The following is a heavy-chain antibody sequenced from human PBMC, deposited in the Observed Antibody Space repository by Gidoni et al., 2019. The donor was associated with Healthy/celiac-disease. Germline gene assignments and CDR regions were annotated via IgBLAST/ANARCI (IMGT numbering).Heavy chain of an antibody. CDR3: ARTRSDTGAYFDY. CDR2: ISSSSSTI. J-gene: IGHJ4*02. Sequence: EVQLVESGGGLVQPGGSLRLYCAASGFTFSSYSMNWVRQAPGKGLEWVSYISSSSSTIYYADSVKGRFTISRDNAKNSLYLQMNSLRAEDTAVYYCARTRSDTGAYFDYWGQGTLVTVSS. V-gene: IGHV3-48*01. CDR1: GFTFSSYS. D-gene: IGHD7-27*01.